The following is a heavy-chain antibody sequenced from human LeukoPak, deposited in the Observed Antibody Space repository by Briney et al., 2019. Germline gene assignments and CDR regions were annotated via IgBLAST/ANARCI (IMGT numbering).Heavy chain of an antibody. Sequence: GESLKISCKASGYSFASYWIGWVRQMPGKGLECMGIIYPGDSDTRYSPSFQGQVTISVDKSISTAYLQWSSLKASDTAMYYCARRSYSSSSAVGYWGPRTLITVSS. J-gene: IGHJ4*02. CDR3: ARRSYSSSSAVGY. V-gene: IGHV5-51*01. D-gene: IGHD6-6*01. CDR2: IYPGDSDT. CDR1: GYSFASYW.